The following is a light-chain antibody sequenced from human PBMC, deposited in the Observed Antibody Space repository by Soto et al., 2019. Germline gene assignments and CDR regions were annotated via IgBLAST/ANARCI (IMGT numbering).Light chain of an antibody. CDR2: DVT. Sequence: QSALTQPRSVSGSPGESVTISCTGSSSDVGSYNYVSWYQQYPGKTPKVMIYDVTERPSGVSNRFSGSKSGNTASLTISGLQAEDEADYYCCSYRSSSLYVFGTGTKLTVL. CDR3: CSYRSSSLYV. V-gene: IGLV2-11*01. CDR1: SSDVGSYNY. J-gene: IGLJ1*01.